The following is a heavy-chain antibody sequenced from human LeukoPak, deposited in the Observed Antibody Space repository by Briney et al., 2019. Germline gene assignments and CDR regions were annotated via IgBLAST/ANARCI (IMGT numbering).Heavy chain of an antibody. V-gene: IGHV3-7*01. J-gene: IGHJ4*02. Sequence: GGSLRLSCAASEFTFSSYWMSWVRQAPGKGLEWVANIKQDGSEKYYVDSVKGRFTISRDNAKNSLYLQMNSLRAEDTAVYYCARPHRGLDYWGQGTLVTVSS. CDR3: ARPHRGLDY. CDR1: EFTFSSYW. CDR2: IKQDGSEK.